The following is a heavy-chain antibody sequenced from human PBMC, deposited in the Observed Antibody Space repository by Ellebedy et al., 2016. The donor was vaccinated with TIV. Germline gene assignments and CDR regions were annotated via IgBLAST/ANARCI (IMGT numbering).Heavy chain of an antibody. CDR3: TTGGFRGY. CDR1: GDTSSAYA. Sequence: AASVKVSCKASGDTSSAYAFGWVRQAPGQGLEWLGGIIPILRTPIYTQKFQGRVTITADESTGTAYMELNSLKTEDTAVYYCTTGGFRGYWGQGTLVTVSS. CDR2: IIPILRTP. V-gene: IGHV1-69*13. J-gene: IGHJ4*02. D-gene: IGHD3-10*01.